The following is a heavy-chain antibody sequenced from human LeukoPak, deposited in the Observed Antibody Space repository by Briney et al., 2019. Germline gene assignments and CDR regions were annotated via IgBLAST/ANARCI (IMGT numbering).Heavy chain of an antibody. Sequence: PGGSLRLSCAASGFTFSSYAMSWVRQAPGKGLEWVSAISGSGGSTYCADSVKGRFTISRDNSKNTLYLQMNGRRAEDTGVYYCAARYYDFWSGYYTDGYYYYMDVWGKGTTVTVSS. J-gene: IGHJ6*03. CDR3: AARYYDFWSGYYTDGYYYYMDV. CDR2: ISGSGGST. CDR1: GFTFSSYA. V-gene: IGHV3-23*01. D-gene: IGHD3-3*01.